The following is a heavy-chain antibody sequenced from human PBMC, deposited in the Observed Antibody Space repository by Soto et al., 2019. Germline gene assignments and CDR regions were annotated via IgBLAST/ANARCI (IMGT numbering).Heavy chain of an antibody. CDR1: GFTVSSNY. CDR3: ACSSGWYDYFDY. V-gene: IGHV3-53*01. CDR2: IYSGGST. J-gene: IGHJ4*02. Sequence: VGSLRLSCAASGFTVSSNYMSWVRQAPGKGLEWVSVIYSGGSTYYADSVKGRFTISRDNSKNTLYLQMNSLRAEDTAVYYCACSSGWYDYFDYWGQGTLVTVSS. D-gene: IGHD6-19*01.